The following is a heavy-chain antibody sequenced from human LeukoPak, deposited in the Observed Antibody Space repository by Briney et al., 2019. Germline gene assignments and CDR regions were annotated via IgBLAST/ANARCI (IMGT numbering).Heavy chain of an antibody. J-gene: IGHJ4*02. Sequence: SQTLSLTCTVSGGSISSGGYYWSWIRQHPGKGLEWIGYIYYSGSTYYNPSLKSRVTISVDTSKNQFSLKLSSVTAADTAVYYCARVSCSSTSCPLGYWGQGTLVTVSS. CDR2: IYYSGST. CDR1: GGSISSGGYY. CDR3: ARVSCSSTSCPLGY. D-gene: IGHD2-2*01. V-gene: IGHV4-31*03.